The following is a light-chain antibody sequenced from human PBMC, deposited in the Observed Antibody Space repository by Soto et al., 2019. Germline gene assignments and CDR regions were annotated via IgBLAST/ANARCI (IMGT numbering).Light chain of an antibody. CDR1: QSLGSY. CDR3: QQRNTWPGT. CDR2: DAS. V-gene: IGKV3-11*01. Sequence: EIVLTQCPATLSWSLGERAALTCRASQSLGSYLACYQHKLGQPPRLLIYDASNRATGVPARFSGSGSATDFTLTISSLEPEDFAVYYCQQRNTWPGTFGQGTKVDIK. J-gene: IGKJ1*01.